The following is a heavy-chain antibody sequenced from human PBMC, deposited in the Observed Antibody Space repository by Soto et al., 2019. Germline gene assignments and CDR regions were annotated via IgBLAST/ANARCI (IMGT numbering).Heavy chain of an antibody. CDR1: GFTFSSDA. Sequence: RGSLTLSCAASGFTFSSDAMLWVGQAPGKGLEWVSAISGSSGSTYYADSVKGRFTISRDKSKNTLYLQMNSLRAEDTAVYYCANRNGVYYYYGMDVWGQGTTVTVSS. CDR2: ISGSSGST. CDR3: ANRNGVYYYYGMDV. V-gene: IGHV3-23*01. J-gene: IGHJ6*02. D-gene: IGHD1-1*01.